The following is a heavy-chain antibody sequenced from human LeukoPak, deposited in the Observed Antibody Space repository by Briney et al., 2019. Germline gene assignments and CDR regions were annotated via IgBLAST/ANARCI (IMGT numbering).Heavy chain of an antibody. CDR2: INHSGST. CDR1: GGSFSGYY. J-gene: IGHJ5*02. CDR3: ARDGVNVDTAMDNWFDP. D-gene: IGHD5-18*01. Sequence: SETLSLTCAVYGGSFSGYYWSWIRQPPGKGLEWVGEINHSGSTNYNPSLKSRVTISVDTSKNQFSLKLSSVTAADTAVYYCARDGVNVDTAMDNWFDPWAREPWSPSPQ. V-gene: IGHV4-34*01.